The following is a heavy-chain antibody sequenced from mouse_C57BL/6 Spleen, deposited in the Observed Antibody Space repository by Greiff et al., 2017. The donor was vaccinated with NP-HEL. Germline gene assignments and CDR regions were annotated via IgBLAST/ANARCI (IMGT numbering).Heavy chain of an antibody. J-gene: IGHJ2*01. Sequence: EVQVVESEGGLVQPGSSMKLSCTASGFTFSDYYMAWVRQVPEKGLEWVANINYDGSSTYYLDSLKSRFIISRDNAKNILYLQMSSLKSEDTATYYCAREYYYGSSFYYFDYWGQGTTLTVSS. V-gene: IGHV5-16*01. D-gene: IGHD1-1*01. CDR2: INYDGSST. CDR3: AREYYYGSSFYYFDY. CDR1: GFTFSDYY.